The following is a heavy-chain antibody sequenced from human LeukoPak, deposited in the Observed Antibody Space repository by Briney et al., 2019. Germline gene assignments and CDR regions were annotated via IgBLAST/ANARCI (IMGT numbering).Heavy chain of an antibody. CDR2: IYYSGST. CDR1: GGSISSYY. V-gene: IGHV4-59*08. CDR3: ARKYSSSWYYFDY. D-gene: IGHD6-13*01. Sequence: SETLSLTCTVSGGSISSYYWSWIRQPPGKGLEWIGYIYYSGSTNYHTSLKSRVTISVDTSKNKFSLKLSSVTAADTAVYYCARKYSSSWYYFDYWGQGTLVTVSS. J-gene: IGHJ4*02.